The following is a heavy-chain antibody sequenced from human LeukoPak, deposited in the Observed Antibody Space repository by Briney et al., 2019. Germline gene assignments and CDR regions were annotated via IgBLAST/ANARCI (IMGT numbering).Heavy chain of an antibody. CDR3: ARALGYCSSTSCSPWGY. CDR1: GGTFSSYA. CDR2: IIPIFGTA. J-gene: IGHJ4*02. Sequence: GSSVKVSCKASGGTFSSYAISWVRQAPGQGLEWMGGIIPIFGTANYAQKFQGRVTITTDESTSTAYMELSSLRSEDTAVYYCARALGYCSSTSCSPWGYWGQGTLVTVSS. V-gene: IGHV1-69*05. D-gene: IGHD2-2*01.